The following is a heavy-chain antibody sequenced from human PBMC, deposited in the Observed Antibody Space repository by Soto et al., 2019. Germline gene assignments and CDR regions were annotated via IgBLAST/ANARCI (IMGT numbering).Heavy chain of an antibody. CDR2: IVGVGGKT. CDR1: GFTVSNYA. CDR3: TTDGYYYGSGISPNFDY. Sequence: GGSLRLSCAASGFTVSNYAMTWVRRAPGKGLEWVSAIVGVGGKTNYADSVKGRFTISRDTSKNALYLQMNSLKTEDTAVYYCTTDGYYYGSGISPNFDYWGQGTLVTVSS. V-gene: IGHV3-23*01. J-gene: IGHJ4*02. D-gene: IGHD3-10*01.